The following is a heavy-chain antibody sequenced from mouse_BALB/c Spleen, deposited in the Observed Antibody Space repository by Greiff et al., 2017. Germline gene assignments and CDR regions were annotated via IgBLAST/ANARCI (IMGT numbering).Heavy chain of an antibody. CDR2: IDPANGNT. Sequence: VQLQQSGAELVKPGASVKLSCTASGFNIKDTYMHWVKQRPEQGLEWIGRIDPANGNTKYDPKFQGKATITADTSSNTAYLQLSSLTSEDTAVHYCASPLRRNAMDYWGQGTSVTVSS. CDR3: ASPLRRNAMDY. V-gene: IGHV14-3*02. D-gene: IGHD1-1*01. J-gene: IGHJ4*01. CDR1: GFNIKDTY.